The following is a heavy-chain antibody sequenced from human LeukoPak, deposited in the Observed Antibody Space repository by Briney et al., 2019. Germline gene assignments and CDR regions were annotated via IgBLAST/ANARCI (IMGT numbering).Heavy chain of an antibody. CDR3: ARYCSGGSCPGPAADAFDI. CDR2: IYTSGST. Sequence: PSETLSLTCTVSGGSISSYYWSWIRQPAGKGLEWIGRIYTSGSTNYNPSLKSRVTMSVDTSKNQFSLKLSSVTAADTAVYYCARYCSGGSCPGPAADAFDIWGQGTMVTVSS. CDR1: GGSISSYY. J-gene: IGHJ3*02. V-gene: IGHV4-4*07. D-gene: IGHD2-15*01.